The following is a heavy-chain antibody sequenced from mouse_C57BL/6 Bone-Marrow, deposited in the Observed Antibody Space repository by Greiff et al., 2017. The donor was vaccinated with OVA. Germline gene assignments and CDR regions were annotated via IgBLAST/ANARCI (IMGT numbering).Heavy chain of an antibody. CDR3: ARLRLLAMDY. CDR1: GFTFSDYY. J-gene: IGHJ4*01. D-gene: IGHD2-3*01. Sequence: EVQLQESGGGLVQPGGSLKLSCAASGFTFSDYYMYWVRQTPEKRLEWVAYISNGGGSTYYPDTVKGRFTISRDNAKNTLYLQMSRLKSEDTAMYYCARLRLLAMDYWGQGTSVTVSS. CDR2: ISNGGGST. V-gene: IGHV5-12*01.